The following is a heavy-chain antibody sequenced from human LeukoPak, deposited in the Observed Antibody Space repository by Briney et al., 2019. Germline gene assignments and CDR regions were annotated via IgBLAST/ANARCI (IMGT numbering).Heavy chain of an antibody. CDR1: GGSISSGDYY. V-gene: IGHV4-30-4*01. CDR3: ARVPYSGYDGYYFDY. Sequence: SETLSLTCTVSGGSISSGDYYWSWIRQPPGKGLEWIGYIYYSGSTYYNPSLKSRVTISVDTSKNQFSLKLSSVTAADTAVYYCARVPYSGYDGYYFDYWGQGTLSPSPQ. D-gene: IGHD5-12*01. CDR2: IYYSGST. J-gene: IGHJ4*02.